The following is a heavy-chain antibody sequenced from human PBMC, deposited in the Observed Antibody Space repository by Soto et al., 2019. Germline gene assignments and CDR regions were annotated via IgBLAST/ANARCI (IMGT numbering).Heavy chain of an antibody. V-gene: IGHV3-15*01. CDR3: TTGLSNGYYNFDY. CDR2: IKGEADGGTT. CDR1: GFTFINAW. D-gene: IGHD3-22*01. Sequence: GGSLRLSCAASGFTFINAWMSWVRQAPGKGLEWVGRIKGEADGGTTDYAAPVKGRITISRDHSKDTLYLHMNSLKTEDTAVYYCTTGLSNGYYNFDYWGQGT. J-gene: IGHJ4*02.